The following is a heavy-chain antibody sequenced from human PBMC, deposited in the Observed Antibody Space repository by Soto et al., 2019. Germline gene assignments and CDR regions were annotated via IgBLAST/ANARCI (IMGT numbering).Heavy chain of an antibody. CDR1: GFTFSSYA. J-gene: IGHJ4*02. CDR2: ISGSGGST. CDR3: ATPPCRYRTSTSYPTTNYFDS. V-gene: IGHV3-23*01. D-gene: IGHD2-2*01. Sequence: GVSLRLSCAASGFTFSSYAMSWVRQAPGKGLEWVSAISGSGGSTYYADSAKGRFTISRDNSKNTLYLQMNSLRAEDTAVYYCATPPCRYRTSTSYPTTNYFDSWSQGTLVTVYS.